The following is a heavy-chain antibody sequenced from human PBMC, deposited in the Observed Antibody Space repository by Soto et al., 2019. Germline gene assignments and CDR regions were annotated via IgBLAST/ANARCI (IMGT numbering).Heavy chain of an antibody. Sequence: QVQLVQSGAEVKKPGASVKVSCKASGYTFTTYYIHWVRQAPGQGLEWMGVINPSGGGTSYAQKFKDRVSMTRDASMTTVYMEVRSLTYEDTALYYCARDHVGAAGYSAFWGQGTLVTVSS. D-gene: IGHD6-13*01. CDR3: ARDHVGAAGYSAF. CDR2: INPSGGGT. CDR1: GYTFTTYY. V-gene: IGHV1-46*03. J-gene: IGHJ4*02.